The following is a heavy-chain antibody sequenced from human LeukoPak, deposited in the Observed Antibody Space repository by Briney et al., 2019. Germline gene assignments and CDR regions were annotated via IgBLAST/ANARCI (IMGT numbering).Heavy chain of an antibody. D-gene: IGHD5-18*01. J-gene: IGHJ2*01. Sequence: SETLSLTCAVYGGSFSGYYWSWIRQPPGKGLEWIGEINHSGSTNYNPSLKSRVTISVDTSKNQFSLKLSSVTAADTAVYYCARGRGIQLWFLPGHFDLWGRGTLVTVSS. CDR2: INHSGST. CDR1: GGSFSGYY. V-gene: IGHV4-34*01. CDR3: ARGRGIQLWFLPGHFDL.